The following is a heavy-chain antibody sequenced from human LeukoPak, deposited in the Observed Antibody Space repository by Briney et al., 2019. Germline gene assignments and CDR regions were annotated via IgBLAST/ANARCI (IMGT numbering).Heavy chain of an antibody. Sequence: GASVKVSCKVSGYTLTVLSMHWVRQAPGKGLEWMGGFDPEDGETIYAQKFQGRVTMTEDTSTDTAYMELSSLRSEDTAVYYCATFFTDRDGYNAAYFDYWGQGTLVTVSS. J-gene: IGHJ4*02. CDR1: GYTLTVLS. D-gene: IGHD5-24*01. CDR3: ATFFTDRDGYNAAYFDY. CDR2: FDPEDGET. V-gene: IGHV1-24*01.